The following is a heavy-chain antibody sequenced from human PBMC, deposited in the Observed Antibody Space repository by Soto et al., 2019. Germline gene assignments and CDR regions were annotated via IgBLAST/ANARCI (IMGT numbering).Heavy chain of an antibody. CDR2: IWYGGGNE. J-gene: IGHJ5*02. D-gene: IGHD2-2*03. V-gene: IGHV3-33*01. CDR1: GFTFSSYG. CDR3: ARASFQMDSFDR. Sequence: PGGSLRLSCAASGFTFSSYGMHWVRQAPGKGLEWVAIIWYGGGNEYYADSVKGRFTISRDNSKNTLYLQMNSLRAEDTAVYYCARASFQMDSFDRWGQGTLVTVSS.